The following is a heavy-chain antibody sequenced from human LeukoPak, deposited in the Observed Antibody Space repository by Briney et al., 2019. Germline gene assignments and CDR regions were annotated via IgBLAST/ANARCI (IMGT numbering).Heavy chain of an antibody. J-gene: IGHJ3*02. Sequence: SVKVSCKASGGTFSSYTISWVRQAPGQGFEWMGRIIPILGIANYAQKFQGRVTITADKSTSTAYMELSSLRSEDTAVYYCARDRGDDAFDIWGQGTMVTVSS. V-gene: IGHV1-69*04. D-gene: IGHD3-10*01. CDR2: IIPILGIA. CDR3: ARDRGDDAFDI. CDR1: GGTFSSYT.